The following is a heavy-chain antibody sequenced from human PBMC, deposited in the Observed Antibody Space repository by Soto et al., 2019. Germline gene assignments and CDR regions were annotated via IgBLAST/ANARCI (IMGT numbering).Heavy chain of an antibody. V-gene: IGHV3-23*01. J-gene: IGHJ6*03. CDR3: ANTPWADYYYYMDV. Sequence: GGSLRLSCAASGFTFSSYAMSWVRQAPGKGLEWVSAISGSGGSTYYADSVKGRSTISRDNSKNTLYLQMNSLRAEDTAVYYCANTPWADYYYYMDVWGKGTTVTVSS. D-gene: IGHD3-16*01. CDR1: GFTFSSYA. CDR2: ISGSGGST.